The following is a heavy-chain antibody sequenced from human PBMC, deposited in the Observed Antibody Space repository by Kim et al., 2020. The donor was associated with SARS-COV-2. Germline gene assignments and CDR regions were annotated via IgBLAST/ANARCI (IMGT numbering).Heavy chain of an antibody. Sequence: GGSLRLSCAASGFTFRSHEMNWVRQAPGKGLEWVSYISGSDGTTYYADSVKGRFTISRDNAENSLYLQMNSLRAEDTAVYYCARGGWIQLDYWGQGTLVTVSS. D-gene: IGHD5-18*01. CDR1: GFTFRSHE. V-gene: IGHV3-48*03. J-gene: IGHJ4*02. CDR2: ISGSDGTT. CDR3: ARGGWIQLDY.